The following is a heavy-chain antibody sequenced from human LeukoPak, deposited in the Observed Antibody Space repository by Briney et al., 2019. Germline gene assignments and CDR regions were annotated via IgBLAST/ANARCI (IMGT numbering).Heavy chain of an antibody. D-gene: IGHD5-12*01. CDR1: GYTFTGYY. J-gene: IGHJ4*02. V-gene: IGHV1-2*02. Sequence: ASVKVSCKASGYTFTGYYMHWVRQAPGQGLEWMGWINPNSGGTNYAQKFQGRVTMTRDTSISTAYMELSRLRSDDTAVYYCARDGKIGYGDFDYWGQGTLVTVSS. CDR3: ARDGKIGYGDFDY. CDR2: INPNSGGT.